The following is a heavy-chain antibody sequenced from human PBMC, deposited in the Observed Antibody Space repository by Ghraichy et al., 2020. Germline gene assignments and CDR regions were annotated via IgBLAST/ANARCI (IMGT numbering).Heavy chain of an antibody. V-gene: IGHV3-15*01. CDR1: GFAFSDAW. CDR2: IKSKTDGGTT. Sequence: GESLNISCAASGFAFSDAWMNWVRQAPGKGLEWVGRIKSKTDGGTTDYSAPVKGRFTISRDDSKNTLYLRMNSLRTEDTALYYCTWQQGYSNYWGQGTLVTVSS. CDR3: TWQQGYSNY. J-gene: IGHJ4*02.